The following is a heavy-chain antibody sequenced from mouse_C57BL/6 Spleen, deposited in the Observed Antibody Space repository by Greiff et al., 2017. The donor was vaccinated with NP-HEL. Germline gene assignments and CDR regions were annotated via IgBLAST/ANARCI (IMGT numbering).Heavy chain of an antibody. J-gene: IGHJ4*01. CDR1: GYTFTDYE. CDR2: IDPETGGT. Sequence: VQLQESGAELVRPGASVTLSCKASGYTFTDYEMHWVKQTPVHGLEWIGAIDPETGGTAYNQKFKGKAILTADKSSSTAYMELRSLTSEDSAVYYCTRCLYYVYAMDYWGQGTSVTVSS. V-gene: IGHV1-15*01. D-gene: IGHD1-1*01. CDR3: TRCLYYVYAMDY.